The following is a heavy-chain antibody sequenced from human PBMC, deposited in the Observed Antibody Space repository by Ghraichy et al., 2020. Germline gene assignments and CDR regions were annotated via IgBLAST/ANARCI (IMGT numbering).Heavy chain of an antibody. V-gene: IGHV1-69*13. CDR3: ARSLRFLSLAPMFNNWFDP. Sequence: SVKVSCKASGGTFSSYAISWVRQAPGQGLEWMGGIIPIFGTANYAQKFQGRVTITADESTSTAYMELSSLRSEDTAVYYCARSLRFLSLAPMFNNWFDPWGQGTLVTVSS. CDR1: GGTFSSYA. CDR2: IIPIFGTA. D-gene: IGHD3-3*01. J-gene: IGHJ5*02.